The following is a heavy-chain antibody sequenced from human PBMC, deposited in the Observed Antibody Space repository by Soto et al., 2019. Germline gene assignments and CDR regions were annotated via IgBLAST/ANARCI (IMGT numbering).Heavy chain of an antibody. J-gene: IGHJ4*02. CDR1: GFTFSSYG. D-gene: IGHD6-19*01. CDR2: IWDDGSNK. V-gene: IGHV3-33*01. Sequence: QVQLVESGGGVVQPGRSLRLSCAASGFTFSSYGMHWVRQAPGKGLEWVAVIWDDGSNKYYADSVKGRFTISRDNSKNPLYLQMNSLRAEDTAVYYCASAGYSSGWYGFGVPVDYWGQGTLVTVSS. CDR3: ASAGYSSGWYGFGVPVDY.